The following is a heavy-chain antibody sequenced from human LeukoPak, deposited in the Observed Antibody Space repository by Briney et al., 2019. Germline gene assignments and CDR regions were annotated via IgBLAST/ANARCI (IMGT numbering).Heavy chain of an antibody. D-gene: IGHD6-13*01. V-gene: IGHV3-30-3*01. Sequence: GGSLRLSCAASGFIFTDYWMYWVRQAPGKGLEWVAVISYDGSNKYYADSVKGRFTISRDNSKNTLYLQMNSLRAEDTAVYYCARDNIAAAGTHSYYYGMDVWGQGTTVTVSS. CDR1: GFIFTDYW. CDR2: ISYDGSNK. CDR3: ARDNIAAAGTHSYYYGMDV. J-gene: IGHJ6*02.